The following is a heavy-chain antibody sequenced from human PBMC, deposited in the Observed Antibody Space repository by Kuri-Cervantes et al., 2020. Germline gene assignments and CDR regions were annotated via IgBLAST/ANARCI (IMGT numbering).Heavy chain of an antibody. CDR1: GFTFSDYY. CDR3: ARIGIAVASYYYMDV. CDR2: ISDSGSTI. D-gene: IGHD6-19*01. Sequence: GESLKISCAASGFTFSDYYMTWIRQSPGKGLEWVSYISDSGSTIYYADSVKGRFTISRDNSKNTLYLQMNSLRAEDTAVYYCARIGIAVASYYYMDVWGKGTTVTVSS. V-gene: IGHV3-11*04. J-gene: IGHJ6*03.